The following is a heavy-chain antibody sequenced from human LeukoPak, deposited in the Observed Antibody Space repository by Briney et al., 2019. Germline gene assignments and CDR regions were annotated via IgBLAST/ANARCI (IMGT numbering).Heavy chain of an antibody. V-gene: IGHV4-59*12. CDR3: ARGPEVWSGYPPASYFDY. CDR1: GGSISSYY. D-gene: IGHD3-3*01. CDR2: IYYSGST. Sequence: PSETLSLTCTVSGGSISSYYWSWFRQPPGKGLEWIGYIYYSGSTIYNPSLKSRVTISVDTSKNQFSLKLSSVTAADTAVYYCARGPEVWSGYPPASYFDYWGQGTLVTVSS. J-gene: IGHJ4*02.